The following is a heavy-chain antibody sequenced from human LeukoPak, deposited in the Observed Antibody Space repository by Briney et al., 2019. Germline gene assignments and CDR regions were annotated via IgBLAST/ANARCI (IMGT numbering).Heavy chain of an antibody. J-gene: IGHJ3*02. Sequence: PGGSLRLSCAGSGFIFSRHSMNWVRQAPGKGLEWISSISTSSSYIYYADSVKGRFTISRDNARNSLYLQMNSLRVEDTAVYYCARDSGNYLDAFDIWGQGTMVTVSS. D-gene: IGHD1-26*01. CDR3: ARDSGNYLDAFDI. CDR1: GFIFSRHS. CDR2: ISTSSSYI. V-gene: IGHV3-21*01.